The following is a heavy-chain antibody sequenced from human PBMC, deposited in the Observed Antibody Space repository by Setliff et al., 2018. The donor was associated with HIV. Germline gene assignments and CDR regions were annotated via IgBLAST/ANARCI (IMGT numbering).Heavy chain of an antibody. CDR2: IIPVFGTR. V-gene: IGHV1-69*06. J-gene: IGHJ3*02. CDR1: GGTFTNYA. Sequence: SVKVSCKASGGTFTNYAISWVRQAPGQGLEWMGRIIPVFGTRNNAQNFHGRVTITADKSTSTASMVLSSLRSEDTAVYYCARDLGTVTPDAFDIWGQGTMVTVSS. D-gene: IGHD4-17*01. CDR3: ARDLGTVTPDAFDI.